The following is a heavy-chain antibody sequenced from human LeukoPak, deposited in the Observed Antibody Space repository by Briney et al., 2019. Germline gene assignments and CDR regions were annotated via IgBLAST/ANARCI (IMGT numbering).Heavy chain of an antibody. CDR3: ATSAPGTAVAE. J-gene: IGHJ4*02. Sequence: GGSLTLSCATSGFILRNYGMHWVRQAPGKGLEWVAIIYYDGHRKYYADSVKGRFTISKDDSKNTLFLQMDSLRVEDTAVYYCATSAPGTAVAEWGQGTPVTVSS. D-gene: IGHD6-19*01. V-gene: IGHV3-33*01. CDR1: GFILRNYG. CDR2: IYYDGHRK.